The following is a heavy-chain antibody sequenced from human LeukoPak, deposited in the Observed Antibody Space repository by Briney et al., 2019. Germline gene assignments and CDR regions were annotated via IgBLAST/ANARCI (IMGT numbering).Heavy chain of an antibody. CDR1: GGSISSYY. CDR3: ATVVAGTVDYFDY. CDR2: IYYSGST. V-gene: IGHV4-59*01. J-gene: IGHJ4*02. Sequence: PSETLSLTCTVSGGSISSYYWSWIRQPPGKGLEWIGYIYYSGSTNYNPSLKSRVTISVDTSKNQFSLKLSSVTAEDTAVYYCATVVAGTVDYFDYWGQGTLVTVSS. D-gene: IGHD6-19*01.